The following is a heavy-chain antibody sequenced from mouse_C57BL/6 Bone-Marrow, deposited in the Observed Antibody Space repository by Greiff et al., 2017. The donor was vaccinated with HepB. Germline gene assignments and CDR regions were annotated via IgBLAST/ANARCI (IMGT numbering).Heavy chain of an antibody. CDR3: ARGGTAQAYYFDY. CDR2: IDPSDSYT. J-gene: IGHJ2*01. Sequence: QVQLQQPGAELVRPGTSVKLSCKASGYTFTSYWMHWVKQRPGQGLEWIGVIDPSDSYTNYNQKFKGKATLTVDTSSSTAYMQLSSLTSEDSAVYYCARGGTAQAYYFDYWGQGTTLTVSS. V-gene: IGHV1-59*01. CDR1: GYTFTSYW. D-gene: IGHD3-2*02.